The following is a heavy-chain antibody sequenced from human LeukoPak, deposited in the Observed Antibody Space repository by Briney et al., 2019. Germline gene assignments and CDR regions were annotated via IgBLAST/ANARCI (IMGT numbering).Heavy chain of an antibody. CDR1: GFTFSSYS. Sequence: GGSLRLSCAASGFTFSSYSMNWVRQAPGKGLEWVSSISSSSSYIYYADSVKGRFTISRDNAKNSLYLQMNSLRAEDTAVYYCARGPNYYGSGSSPGDWGQGTLVTVSS. D-gene: IGHD3-10*01. CDR2: ISSSSSYI. V-gene: IGHV3-21*01. J-gene: IGHJ4*02. CDR3: ARGPNYYGSGSSPGD.